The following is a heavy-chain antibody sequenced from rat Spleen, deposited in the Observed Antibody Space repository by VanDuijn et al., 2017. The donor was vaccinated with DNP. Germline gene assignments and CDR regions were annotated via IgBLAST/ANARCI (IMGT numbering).Heavy chain of an antibody. CDR1: GFTFSDYY. Sequence: EVQLVESGGGLVQPGRSLKLSCAASGFTFSDYYMAWVRQAPTKGLEWVAYISYDGGSTYYGDSVKGRFTISRDNAKSTLDLQMDSLRSEDTATYYCATGTFAYWGQGTLVTVSS. CDR3: ATGTFAY. J-gene: IGHJ3*01. CDR2: ISYDGGST. V-gene: IGHV5-20*01.